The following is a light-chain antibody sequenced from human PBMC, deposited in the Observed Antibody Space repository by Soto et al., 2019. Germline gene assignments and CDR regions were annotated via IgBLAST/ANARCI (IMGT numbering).Light chain of an antibody. V-gene: IGLV2-14*01. CDR1: SSDVGGYNY. CDR2: DVS. Sequence: QPASVSGSPGQSITISCTGTSSDVGGYNYVSWYQQHPGKAPKLMIYDVSNRPSGVSNRFSGSKSGNTASLTISGLQAEDEADYYCSSYTSSSNVVFGGGTKLTVL. CDR3: SSYTSSSNVV. J-gene: IGLJ2*01.